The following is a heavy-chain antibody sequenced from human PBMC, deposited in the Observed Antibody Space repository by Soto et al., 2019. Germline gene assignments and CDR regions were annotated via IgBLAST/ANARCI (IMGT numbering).Heavy chain of an antibody. CDR3: ARVGGGSYRDY. V-gene: IGHV4-59*01. CDR2: IYYSGST. J-gene: IGHJ4*02. CDR1: GGSISSYY. Sequence: SETVSLTCTVSGGSISSYYWSWIRQPPGKGLEWIGYIYYSGSTNYNPSLKSRVTISVDTSKNQFSLKLSSVTAADTAVYYCARVGGGSYRDYWGQGTLVTVSS. D-gene: IGHD1-26*01.